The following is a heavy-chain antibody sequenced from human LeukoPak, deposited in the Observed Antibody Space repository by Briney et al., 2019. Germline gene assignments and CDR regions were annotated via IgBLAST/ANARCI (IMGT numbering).Heavy chain of an antibody. Sequence: RGESLKISCKGSGYSFTSYWIGWVRQMPGKGLEWMGIIYPGDSDTRYSPSFQGQVTISADKSISTAYLQWSSLKASDTAMYYCARGDYVRVAVDSFDYWGQGTLVTVSS. CDR1: GYSFTSYW. CDR3: ARGDYVRVAVDSFDY. CDR2: IYPGDSDT. J-gene: IGHJ4*02. D-gene: IGHD4-17*01. V-gene: IGHV5-51*01.